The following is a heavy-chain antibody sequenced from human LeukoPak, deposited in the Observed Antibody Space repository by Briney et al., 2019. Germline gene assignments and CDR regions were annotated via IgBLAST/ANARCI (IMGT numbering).Heavy chain of an antibody. CDR3: AILGYSYGFYYFDY. CDR2: IIPIFGTA. Sequence: SVKVSCKASGGTFSSYAISWVRRAPGQGLEWMGGIIPIFGTANYAQKFQGRVTITTDESTSTAYMELSSLRSEDTAVYYCAILGYSYGFYYFDYWGQGTLVTVSS. CDR1: GGTFSSYA. D-gene: IGHD5-18*01. V-gene: IGHV1-69*05. J-gene: IGHJ4*02.